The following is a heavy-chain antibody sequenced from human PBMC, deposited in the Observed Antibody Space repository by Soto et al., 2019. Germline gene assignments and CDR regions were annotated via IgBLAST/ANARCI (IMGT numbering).Heavy chain of an antibody. Sequence: SVKVSCKASGGTFSSYAISWVRQAPGQGLEWMGGIIPIFGTANYAQKFQGRVTITADESTSTAYMELSSLRSEDTAVYYCAREGYCSGGSCYVDYWGQGTLVTVS. J-gene: IGHJ4*02. CDR2: IIPIFGTA. D-gene: IGHD2-15*01. CDR1: GGTFSSYA. V-gene: IGHV1-69*13. CDR3: AREGYCSGGSCYVDY.